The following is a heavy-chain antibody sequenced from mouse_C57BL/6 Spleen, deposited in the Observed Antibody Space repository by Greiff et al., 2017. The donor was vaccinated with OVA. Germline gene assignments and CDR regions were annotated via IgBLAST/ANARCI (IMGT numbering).Heavy chain of an antibody. Sequence: QVTLKESGPGILQPSQTLSLTCSFSGFSLSTFGMGVGWIRQPPGKGLEWLAHIWWDDDKYYNPALKSRLTISKDTSKNQVFLKIANGDTADTATYYCARYYTLYYYAMDYWGQGTSVTVSS. V-gene: IGHV8-8*01. CDR2: IWWDDDK. D-gene: IGHD2-12*01. J-gene: IGHJ4*01. CDR1: GFSLSTFGMG. CDR3: ARYYTLYYYAMDY.